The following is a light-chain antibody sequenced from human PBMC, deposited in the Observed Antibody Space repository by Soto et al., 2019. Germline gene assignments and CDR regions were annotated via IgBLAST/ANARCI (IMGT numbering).Light chain of an antibody. CDR3: QQSYSTPYT. V-gene: IGKV1-39*01. J-gene: IGKJ2*01. CDR2: AAS. Sequence: DIQMTQSPSSLSASVGDRVTITCRASPSISSYLNWYQQKPGKAPKLLIYAASSLQSGVPSRFSGSGSGTDFTLTISSLQPEDFATYYCQQSYSTPYTFGQGTKLESK. CDR1: PSISSY.